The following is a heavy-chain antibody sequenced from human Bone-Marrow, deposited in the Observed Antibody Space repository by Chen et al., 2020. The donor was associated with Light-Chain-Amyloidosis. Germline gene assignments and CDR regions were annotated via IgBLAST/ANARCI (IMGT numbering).Heavy chain of an antibody. CDR3: ARRRDGYNFDY. J-gene: IGHJ4*02. CDR2: IYPDDSDA. Sequence: EVQLEQSGPEVTKHGESLKISWKGSGYTFPNYWIGWVRQMPGKGLEWMGVIYPDDSDARYSPSFEGQVTISADKSITTAYLQWRSLKALDTAMYYCARRRDGYNFDYWGQGTLVTVSS. D-gene: IGHD5-12*01. V-gene: IGHV5-51*01. CDR1: GYTFPNYW.